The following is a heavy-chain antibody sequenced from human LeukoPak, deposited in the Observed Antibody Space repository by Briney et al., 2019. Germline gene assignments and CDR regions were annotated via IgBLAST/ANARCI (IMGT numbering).Heavy chain of an antibody. CDR3: AKDLLELTGAFDI. CDR2: ISGSGGST. V-gene: IGHV3-23*01. Sequence: GGSLRLTCAASGFTFSSYAMSWVRQAPGKGLEWVSAISGSGGSTYYADSVKGRFTISRDNFKNTLYLQMNSLRAEDTAVYYCAKDLLELTGAFDIWGQGTMVTVSS. CDR1: GFTFSSYA. J-gene: IGHJ3*02. D-gene: IGHD4/OR15-4a*01.